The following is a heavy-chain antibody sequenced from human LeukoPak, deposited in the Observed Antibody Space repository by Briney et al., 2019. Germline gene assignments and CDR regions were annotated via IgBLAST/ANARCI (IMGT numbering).Heavy chain of an antibody. V-gene: IGHV4-39*07. CDR1: GGSISSGSFY. CDR3: ARDSNIARFFI. CDR2: ISSGGST. J-gene: IGHJ4*02. D-gene: IGHD2/OR15-2a*01. Sequence: PSETLSLTCIDSGGSISSGSFYWGWIRQPPGKDLEWIGSISSGGSTYFNPSLKSRVTISIDKSKNHFSLKLTSVTAADTAVYFCARDSNIARFFIWGQGTLVTVSS.